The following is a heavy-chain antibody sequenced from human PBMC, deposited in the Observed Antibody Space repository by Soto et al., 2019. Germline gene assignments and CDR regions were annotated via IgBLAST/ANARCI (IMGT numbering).Heavy chain of an antibody. D-gene: IGHD3-22*01. CDR1: VFPFSSYA. CDR2: IRYDGSNK. J-gene: IGHJ4*02. V-gene: IGHV3-30-3*01. Sequence: PGGSLRLSCAASVFPFSSYAMSWVRQAPGKGLEWVAVIRYDGSNKYYADSVKGRFTISRDNSKNTLYLQMNSLRAEDTAVYYCARDLTMIVVVITYYFDYWGQGTLVTVSS. CDR3: ARDLTMIVVVITYYFDY.